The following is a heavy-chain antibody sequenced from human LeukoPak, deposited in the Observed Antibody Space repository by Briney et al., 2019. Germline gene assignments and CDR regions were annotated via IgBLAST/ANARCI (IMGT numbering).Heavy chain of an antibody. V-gene: IGHV3-23*01. Sequence: GGSLRLSCAASGFTFSSYAMSWVRQAPGKGLEWVSAISGSGGSTYYADSVRGRFTISRDNSKNTLYLQMNSLRAEDTAVYYCARRAYCGADCYSGSYYYYGLDVWGQGTTVTVSS. CDR1: GFTFSSYA. D-gene: IGHD2-21*02. J-gene: IGHJ6*02. CDR2: ISGSGGST. CDR3: ARRAYCGADCYSGSYYYYGLDV.